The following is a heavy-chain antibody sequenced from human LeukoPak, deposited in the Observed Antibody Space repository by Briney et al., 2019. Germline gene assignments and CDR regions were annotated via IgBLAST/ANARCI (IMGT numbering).Heavy chain of an antibody. V-gene: IGHV3-23*01. Sequence: GGSLRLSCAASGFTFSAYTMNWVRQAPGKGLEWVSSISGSGGRTYYADSVKGRFTISRDNSKNTLYLQLNGLRAEDTAVYYCAKEREYYDSSGYSGFDYWGQGTLVTVSS. D-gene: IGHD3-22*01. CDR1: GFTFSAYT. J-gene: IGHJ4*02. CDR2: ISGSGGRT. CDR3: AKEREYYDSSGYSGFDY.